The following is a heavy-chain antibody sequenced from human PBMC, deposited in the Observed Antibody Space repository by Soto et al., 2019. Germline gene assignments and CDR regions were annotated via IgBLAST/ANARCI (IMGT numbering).Heavy chain of an antibody. CDR1: GFTFSNYW. CDR2: MNEDGTTI. Sequence: GGSLRLSCAASGFTFSNYWMHWVRQGPGKGLVWVSRMNEDGTTIDYADSVKGRFTISRDNAKSTLYLQMNSLRAEDTAVYYCAPDLGGPQGSWGQGTLVTV. D-gene: IGHD3-16*01. V-gene: IGHV3-74*01. J-gene: IGHJ5*02. CDR3: APDLGGPQGS.